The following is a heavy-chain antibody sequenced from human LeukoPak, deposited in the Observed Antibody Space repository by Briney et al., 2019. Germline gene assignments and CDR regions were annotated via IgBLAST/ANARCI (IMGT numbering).Heavy chain of an antibody. D-gene: IGHD1/OR15-1a*01. Sequence: GGSLRLSCAASGFTVSSNYMSWVRQAPGKGLEYVSVLYHDGGTYSADSVKGRFTISRDNSKNTLYLQMNSLRAEDTAVYYCAKDGPRITGTTGYFDYWGQGTLVTVSS. CDR3: AKDGPRITGTTGYFDY. V-gene: IGHV3-53*05. J-gene: IGHJ4*02. CDR1: GFTVSSNY. CDR2: LYHDGGT.